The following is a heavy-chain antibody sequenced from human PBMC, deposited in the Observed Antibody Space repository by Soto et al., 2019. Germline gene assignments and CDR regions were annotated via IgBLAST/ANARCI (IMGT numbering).Heavy chain of an antibody. J-gene: IGHJ4*02. CDR3: AIVRVADSPLDH. CDR2: MSYDGSAK. D-gene: IGHD3-10*02. V-gene: IGHV3-30*02. CDR1: GFIFSNNG. Sequence: GGSLRLSCECSGFIFSNNGMHWFPQSPGKGLEWVAFMSYDGSAKFLADSVKGRFTISRDNSKSTLFLHMSSLRAEDTAMYYCAIVRVADSPLDHWGQGTLVTVSS.